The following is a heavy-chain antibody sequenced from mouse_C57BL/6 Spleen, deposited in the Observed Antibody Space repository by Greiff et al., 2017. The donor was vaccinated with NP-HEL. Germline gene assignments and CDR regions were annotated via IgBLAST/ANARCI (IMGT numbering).Heavy chain of an antibody. CDR1: GYTFTDYY. Sequence: VQLQQSGPELVKPGASVKISCKASGYTFTDYYMNWVKQSHGKSLEWIGDINPNNGGTSYNQKFKGKATLTVDKSSSTAYMELRSLTSEDSAVYYCARVRDHDGGDAMDYWGQGTSVTVSS. CDR2: INPNNGGT. J-gene: IGHJ4*01. CDR3: ARVRDHDGGDAMDY. D-gene: IGHD2-4*01. V-gene: IGHV1-26*01.